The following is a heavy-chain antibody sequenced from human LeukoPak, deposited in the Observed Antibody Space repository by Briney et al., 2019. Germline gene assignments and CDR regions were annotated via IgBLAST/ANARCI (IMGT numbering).Heavy chain of an antibody. CDR3: ARVYRRDGYNYDGFDI. V-gene: IGHV4-61*02. CDR2: VYSTGSA. D-gene: IGHD5-24*01. J-gene: IGHJ3*02. Sequence: SETLSLTCTVSSGSINSDGYYWSWIRQPAGKGLEWIGRVYSTGSANYSPSLESRVIISIDTFKNQFFLRLSSVTAAGTAVYYCARVYRRDGYNYDGFDIWGQGTMVTVS. CDR1: SGSINSDGYY.